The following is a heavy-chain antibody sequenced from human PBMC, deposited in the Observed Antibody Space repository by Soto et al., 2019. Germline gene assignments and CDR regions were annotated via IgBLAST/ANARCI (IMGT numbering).Heavy chain of an antibody. CDR1: GFTFDIYA. Sequence: EVQLVDSGGGLVQPGRSLRLSCAASGFTFDIYAMHWVRQAPGKGLEWVSSISWNSGTRGYADSVKGRFTISRDNAKNSLYLQMDSLRTEDTAFYYCAKELGGYSYGYELDLWGQGTLVAVSS. CDR2: ISWNSGTR. V-gene: IGHV3-9*01. D-gene: IGHD5-18*01. J-gene: IGHJ5*02. CDR3: AKELGGYSYGYELDL.